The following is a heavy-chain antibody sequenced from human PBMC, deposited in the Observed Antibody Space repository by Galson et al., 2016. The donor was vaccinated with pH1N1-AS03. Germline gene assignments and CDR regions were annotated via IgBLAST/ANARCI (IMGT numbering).Heavy chain of an antibody. Sequence: SGFTFSTYAMTWVRQAPGRGLEWVSSISSTGSNTLYADPVVGRFTVSRDNSKNTLYLQMNSLRAEDTAVFYCARYTIDWYEDYWGQGTLVTVSS. CDR3: ARYTIDWYEDY. CDR1: GFTFSTYA. D-gene: IGHD6-19*01. CDR2: ISSTGSNT. J-gene: IGHJ4*02. V-gene: IGHV3-23*01.